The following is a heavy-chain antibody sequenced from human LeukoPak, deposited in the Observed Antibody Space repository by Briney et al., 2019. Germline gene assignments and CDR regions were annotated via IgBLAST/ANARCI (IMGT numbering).Heavy chain of an antibody. Sequence: SETLSLTCTVSGGSISSYYWSWIQQPAGKGLEWIGRIYTSGSTNYNPSLKSRVTMSVDTSKNQFSLKLSSVTAADTAVYYCARMARDDLKTIFGVVTFNYFDYWGQGTLVTVSS. CDR2: IYTSGST. CDR1: GGSISSYY. J-gene: IGHJ4*02. D-gene: IGHD3-3*01. V-gene: IGHV4-4*07. CDR3: ARMARDDLKTIFGVVTFNYFDY.